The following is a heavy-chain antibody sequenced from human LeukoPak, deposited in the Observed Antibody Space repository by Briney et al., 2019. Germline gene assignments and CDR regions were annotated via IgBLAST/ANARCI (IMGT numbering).Heavy chain of an antibody. CDR3: AKGVPSGSGSYYKD. Sequence: GGSLRHSCAASGFTFDDYAMHWVRQAPGKGLEWVSGISWNSGSIGYADSVKGRFTISRDNAKNSLYLQMNSLRAEDTALYYCAKGVPSGSGSYYKDWGQGTLVTVSS. CDR2: ISWNSGSI. CDR1: GFTFDDYA. V-gene: IGHV3-9*01. J-gene: IGHJ4*02. D-gene: IGHD3-10*01.